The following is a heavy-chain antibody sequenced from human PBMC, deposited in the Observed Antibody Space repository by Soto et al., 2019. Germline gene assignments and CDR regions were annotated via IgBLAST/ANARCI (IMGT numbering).Heavy chain of an antibody. J-gene: IGHJ3*02. CDR1: GFTFSSYS. Sequence: GGSLRLSCAASGFTFSSYSMNWVRQAPGKGLEWVSSISSSSSYIYYADSVKGRFTISRDNAKNSLYLQMNSLRAEDTAVYYCARALDIVVVVAATFSAFDIWGQGTMVTVSS. D-gene: IGHD2-15*01. CDR2: ISSSSSYI. CDR3: ARALDIVVVVAATFSAFDI. V-gene: IGHV3-21*01.